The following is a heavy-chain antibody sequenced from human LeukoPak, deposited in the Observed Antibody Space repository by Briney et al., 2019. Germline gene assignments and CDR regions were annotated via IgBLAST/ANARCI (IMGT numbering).Heavy chain of an antibody. CDR1: GYTFTSYG. V-gene: IGHV1-18*01. D-gene: IGHD3-22*01. CDR2: FSAYNGNT. CDR3: ARAGPYDSSGYYPDY. J-gene: IGHJ4*02. Sequence: ASVKVSCKASGYTFTSYGISWVRQAPGQGLGWMGWFSAYNGNTNYAQKLQGRVTMTTDTSTSTAYMELRSLRSDDTAVYYCARAGPYDSSGYYPDYWGQGTLVTVSS.